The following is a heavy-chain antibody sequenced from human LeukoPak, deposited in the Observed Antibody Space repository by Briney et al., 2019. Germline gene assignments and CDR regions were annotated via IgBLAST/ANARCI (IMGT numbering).Heavy chain of an antibody. CDR3: AVRGVMSWFDP. CDR1: GGTFSSYA. CDR2: IIPILGIA. J-gene: IGHJ5*02. D-gene: IGHD3-10*01. V-gene: IGHV1-69*04. Sequence: SVKVPCKASGGTFSSYAISWVRQAPGQGLEWMGRIIPILGIANYAQKFQGRVTITADKSTSTAYMELSSLRSEDTAVYYCAVRGVMSWFDPWXXXTLVTVSS.